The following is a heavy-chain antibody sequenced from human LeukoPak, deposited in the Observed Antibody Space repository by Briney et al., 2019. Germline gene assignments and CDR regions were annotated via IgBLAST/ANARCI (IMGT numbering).Heavy chain of an antibody. CDR2: ISGSGTGT. Sequence: GGSLTLSCAASRFTFKDYAMNWVRQAPGKGLEWVSTISGSGTGTYYADSVKGRFTISRDNSRNTLHLQMDSLRADDTAVYYCATSYSSSSGPFDSWGQGTLVTVSS. J-gene: IGHJ4*02. D-gene: IGHD6-6*01. CDR1: RFTFKDYA. CDR3: ATSYSSSSGPFDS. V-gene: IGHV3-23*01.